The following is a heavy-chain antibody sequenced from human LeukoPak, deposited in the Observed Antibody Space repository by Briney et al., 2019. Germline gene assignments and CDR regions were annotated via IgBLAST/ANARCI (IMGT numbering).Heavy chain of an antibody. J-gene: IGHJ3*02. D-gene: IGHD4-23*01. CDR1: GFTFSIYA. CDR2: ISGSGGST. Sequence: PGGSLRLSCAASGFTFSIYAMSWVRQTPGKGLEWVSSISGSGGSTYYADSVKGRFTISRDNSKNTLYLQMNSLRAEDTAVYYCAKGDYGGNVFAFDIWGQGTMVTVSS. V-gene: IGHV3-23*01. CDR3: AKGDYGGNVFAFDI.